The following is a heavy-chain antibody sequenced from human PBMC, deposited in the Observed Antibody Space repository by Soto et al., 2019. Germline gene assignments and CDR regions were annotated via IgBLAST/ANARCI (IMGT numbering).Heavy chain of an antibody. Sequence: GGSLRLSCAASGFNFSDYYMSWIRQAPGKGLEWISYISSFGTYTDYADSVRGRFTISRDNAENSLCLQMNSLRAEDTAVYYCARDTSPTPRFCSGGGCYSDYWGQGT. D-gene: IGHD2-15*01. CDR1: GFNFSDYY. CDR3: ARDTSPTPRFCSGGGCYSDY. CDR2: ISSFGTYT. J-gene: IGHJ4*02. V-gene: IGHV3-11*05.